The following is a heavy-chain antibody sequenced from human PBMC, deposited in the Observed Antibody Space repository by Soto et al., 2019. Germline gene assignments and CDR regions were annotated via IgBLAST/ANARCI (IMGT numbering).Heavy chain of an antibody. CDR1: GYTFTSYG. Sequence: ASVKVSCKASGYTFTSYGISWVRQAPGQGLEWMGWISAYNGNTNYAQKLQGRVTITRDTSTSTAYMELSSLRSEDTAVYYCARATYCGGDCYSAHFDYWGQGTLVTVSS. D-gene: IGHD2-21*02. CDR3: ARATYCGGDCYSAHFDY. J-gene: IGHJ4*02. V-gene: IGHV1-18*01. CDR2: ISAYNGNT.